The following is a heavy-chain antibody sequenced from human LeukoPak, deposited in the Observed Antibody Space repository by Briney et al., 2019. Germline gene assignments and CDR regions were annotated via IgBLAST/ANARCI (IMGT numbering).Heavy chain of an antibody. CDR1: GFTFDDYG. J-gene: IGHJ5*02. Sequence: GGSLRLSCAASGFTFDDYGMSWVRQAPGKGLEWVSGINWNGGSTGYADSVKGRFTISRDNAKNSLYLQMNSLRAEDTALYYCARTRDSGYDPNWFDPWGQGTLVTVSS. CDR2: INWNGGST. CDR3: ARTRDSGYDPNWFDP. D-gene: IGHD5-12*01. V-gene: IGHV3-20*04.